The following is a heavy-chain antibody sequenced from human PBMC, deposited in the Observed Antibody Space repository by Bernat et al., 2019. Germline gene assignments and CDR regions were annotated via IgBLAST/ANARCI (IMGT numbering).Heavy chain of an antibody. CDR2: IGGGGDKP. Sequence: EVHLLESGGGLVQPGGSLRLSCAASGFTFTNYVMGWVRQAPGKRLEWVSSIGGGGDKPYYADSVKGRFTISRDNSKDTQYLQMNSLRAEDTAVYYCVKVKVESATPNDPHFDYWGQGTLVTVSS. D-gene: IGHD2-15*01. J-gene: IGHJ4*02. V-gene: IGHV3-23*01. CDR3: VKVKVESATPNDPHFDY. CDR1: GFTFTNYV.